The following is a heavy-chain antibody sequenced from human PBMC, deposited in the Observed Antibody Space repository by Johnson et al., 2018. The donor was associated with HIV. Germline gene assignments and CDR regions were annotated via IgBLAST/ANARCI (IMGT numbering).Heavy chain of an antibody. CDR1: QFTFSSYY. CDR3: ASWGDYYDSRGYYYSDAFDI. D-gene: IGHD3-22*01. V-gene: IGHV3-25*03. Sequence: VQLVESGGGLVQPAWSPRLSCAASQFTFSSYYMNCVRQAPGNGLELVGQVNPNGGSTYLIDSGKDRFNISRDNAKNTLHLQMDSLRAEDTAVYYCASWGDYYDSRGYYYSDAFDIWGQGTMVTVSS. J-gene: IGHJ3*02. CDR2: VNPNGGST.